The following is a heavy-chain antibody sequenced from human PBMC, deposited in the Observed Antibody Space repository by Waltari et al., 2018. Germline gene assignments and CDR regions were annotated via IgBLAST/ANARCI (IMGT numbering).Heavy chain of an antibody. CDR1: GYTLAELS. CDR2: FDPEDGET. Sequence: QVQLVQSGAEVKKPGASVKVSCKVSGYTLAELSINWVRQAPGKGLEWMGGFDPEDGETIYAQKFQGRVTMTEDTSTDTAYMELSSLRSEDTAVYYCATGRSVVYAPTLDYWGQGTLVTVSS. D-gene: IGHD2-8*02. V-gene: IGHV1-24*01. CDR3: ATGRSVVYAPTLDY. J-gene: IGHJ4*02.